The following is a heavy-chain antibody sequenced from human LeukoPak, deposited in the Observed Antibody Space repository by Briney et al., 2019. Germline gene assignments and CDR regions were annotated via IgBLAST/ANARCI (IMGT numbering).Heavy chain of an antibody. D-gene: IGHD3-22*01. CDR3: ASVYDSSGYSIDY. CDR1: GFTFSTYS. J-gene: IGHJ4*02. Sequence: PGGSLRLSCAASGFTFSTYSMNWVRQAPGKGPEWVSSISSSSSYIYYADSVKGRFTISRDNAKNSLYLQMNSLRAEDTAVYYCASVYDSSGYSIDYWGQGTLVTVSS. CDR2: ISSSSSYI. V-gene: IGHV3-21*01.